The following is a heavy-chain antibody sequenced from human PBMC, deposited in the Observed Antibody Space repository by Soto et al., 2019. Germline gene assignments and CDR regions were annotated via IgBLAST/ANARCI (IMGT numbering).Heavy chain of an antibody. CDR1: GFTFSSYD. CDR3: ARVGGSYDYSHFDY. CDR2: IGTAGDT. V-gene: IGHV3-13*01. D-gene: IGHD1-26*01. J-gene: IGHJ4*02. Sequence: PGGSLRLSCAAPGFTFSSYDMHWVRQATGKGLEWVSAIGTAGDTYYPGSVKGRFTISRENAKNSLYLQMNSLRAEDTAVYYCARVGGSYDYSHFDYWGQGTLVTVSS.